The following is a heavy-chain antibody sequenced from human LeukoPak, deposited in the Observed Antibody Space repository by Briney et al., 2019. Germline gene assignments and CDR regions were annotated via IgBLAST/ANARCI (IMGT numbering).Heavy chain of an antibody. CDR3: AKERATTTTFDY. J-gene: IGHJ4*02. V-gene: IGHV3-23*01. CDR2: ISGSGSNT. D-gene: IGHD4-17*01. CDR1: GFTFSSYT. Sequence: QPGGSLRLSCTASGFTFSSYTMNWVRQAPGKGLEWVSLISGSGSNTYYADSVKGRFTISRDNSKNTLYLQMNSLRVEDTAVYYCAKERATTTTFDYWGQGTLVTVSS.